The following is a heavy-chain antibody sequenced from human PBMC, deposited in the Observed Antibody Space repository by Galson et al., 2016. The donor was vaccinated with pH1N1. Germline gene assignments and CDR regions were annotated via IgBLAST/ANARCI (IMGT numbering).Heavy chain of an antibody. V-gene: IGHV3-7*01. D-gene: IGHD3-16*02. CDR2: IKEDGSET. CDR1: GFTFSNYW. Sequence: LSCAASGFTFSNYWMHWVRQVPGKGLEWVANIKEDGSETYYVDSVRGRFTISRDNAKNSLYLQMNSLRDEDTALYYCARAIGSRSAYWGQGTLVTVSS. CDR3: ARAIGSRSAY. J-gene: IGHJ4*02.